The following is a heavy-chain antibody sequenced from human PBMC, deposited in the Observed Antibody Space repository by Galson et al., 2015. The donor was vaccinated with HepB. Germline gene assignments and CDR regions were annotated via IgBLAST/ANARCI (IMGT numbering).Heavy chain of an antibody. Sequence: SLRLSCAASGFTVSSNYMSWVRQAPGKGLEWVSVIYSGGSTYYADSVKGRFTISRDNSKNTLYLQMNSLRAEDTAVYYCARESWSGGHYYYYGMDVWGQGTTVTVSS. CDR3: ARESWSGGHYYYYGMDV. D-gene: IGHD3-3*01. CDR2: IYSGGST. J-gene: IGHJ6*02. V-gene: IGHV3-66*01. CDR1: GFTVSSNY.